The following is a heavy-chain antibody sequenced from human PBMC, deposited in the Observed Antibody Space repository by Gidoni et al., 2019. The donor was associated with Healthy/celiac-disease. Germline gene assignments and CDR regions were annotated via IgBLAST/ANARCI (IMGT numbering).Heavy chain of an antibody. V-gene: IGHV3-23*01. J-gene: IGHJ4*02. Sequence: EVQLLESGGGLVQPGGSLRLSCAASGFTFSSYAMSWVRQAPGKGLEWVSAISGRGGSTYYADSVKGRFTISRDNSKNTLYLQMNSLRAEDTAVYYCASKGGITGTPCFDYWGQGTLVTVSS. CDR2: ISGRGGST. CDR1: GFTFSSYA. CDR3: ASKGGITGTPCFDY. D-gene: IGHD1-20*01.